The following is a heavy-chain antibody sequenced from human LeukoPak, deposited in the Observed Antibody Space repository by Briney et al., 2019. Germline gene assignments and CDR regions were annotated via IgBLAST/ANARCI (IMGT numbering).Heavy chain of an antibody. CDR1: GFTFSTYW. CDR2: INSDGSII. V-gene: IGHV3-74*01. CDR3: VLVTTGS. D-gene: IGHD4-17*01. Sequence: GGSLRLSCAASGFTFSTYWMHWVCQAPGKGLVWVSRINSDGSIINYADSVKGRFTISRDNAKNTLYLHMNSLRAEDTAVYYCVLVTTGSWGQGTMVTVS. J-gene: IGHJ3*01.